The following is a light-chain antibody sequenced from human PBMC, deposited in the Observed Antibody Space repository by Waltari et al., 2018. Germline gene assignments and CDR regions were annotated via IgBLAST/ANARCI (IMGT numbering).Light chain of an antibody. J-gene: IGLJ2*01. Sequence: HSALAQPVSVSGSPGQSITISCTGTSSDVGGYNYVSWYQQHPGKAPKLMIFDVSYRPSGISNRFSGSKSGNTASLTISGLQAEDEADYYCSSYISSDTLELFGGGTSLTVL. V-gene: IGLV2-14*03. CDR2: DVS. CDR1: SSDVGGYNY. CDR3: SSYISSDTLEL.